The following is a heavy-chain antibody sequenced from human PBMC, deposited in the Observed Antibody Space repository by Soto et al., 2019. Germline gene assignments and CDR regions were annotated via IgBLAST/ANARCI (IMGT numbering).Heavy chain of an antibody. V-gene: IGHV6-1*01. D-gene: IGHD2-2*01. Sequence: SQTLSLTCVISGDSVSSNSAAWNWIRQSPSRGLEWLGRTYYRSKWYNDYAVSVKSRITINPDTSKNQFSLQLNSVTPEDTAVYYCARVKDIVVVPAAISNGGYYYYGMDVWGQGTTVTVSS. CDR1: GDSVSSNSAA. CDR3: ARVKDIVVVPAAISNGGYYYYGMDV. J-gene: IGHJ6*02. CDR2: TYYRSKWYN.